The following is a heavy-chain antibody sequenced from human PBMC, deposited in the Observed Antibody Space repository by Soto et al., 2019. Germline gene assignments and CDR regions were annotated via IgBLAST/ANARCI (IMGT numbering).Heavy chain of an antibody. Sequence: GSLRLSCEVSGFNFSTYDMHWVRQAPGQGLEWVAVISYDGSKKYYAESVKGRFSISRDNSKNTLYLQMNSPRAEDTAVYYCEKEGTVTKAVEYYYSDMDVWGQGTTVTVSS. V-gene: IGHV3-30*18. CDR3: EKEGTVTKAVEYYYSDMDV. D-gene: IGHD4-17*01. CDR1: GFNFSTYD. CDR2: ISYDGSKK. J-gene: IGHJ6*02.